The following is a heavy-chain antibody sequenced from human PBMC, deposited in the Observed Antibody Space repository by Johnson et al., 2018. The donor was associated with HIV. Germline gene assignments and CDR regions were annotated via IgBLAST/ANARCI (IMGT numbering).Heavy chain of an antibody. CDR2: INWNGGRT. D-gene: IGHD2-2*02. J-gene: IGHJ3*02. CDR3: ARVGAGYCSSTSCYTDDAFDI. CDR1: GFNFDDYG. V-gene: IGHV3-20*04. Sequence: VQLVESGGGIIRPGGSLRLSCAASGFNFDDYGMNWVRQAPGKGLEWVSGINWNGGRTGYADSVKGRFTISRDNAKNSLYLQMNSLRAEDTAVYYCARVGAGYCSSTSCYTDDAFDIWGQGTMVTVSS.